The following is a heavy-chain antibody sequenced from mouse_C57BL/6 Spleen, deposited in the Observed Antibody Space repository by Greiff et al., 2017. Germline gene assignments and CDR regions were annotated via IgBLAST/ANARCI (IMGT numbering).Heavy chain of an antibody. V-gene: IGHV6-3*01. J-gene: IGHJ2*01. CDR2: IRLKSDNYAT. Sequence: EVKLEESGGGLVQPGGSMKLSCVASGFTFSNYWMNWVRQSPEKGLEWVAQIRLKSDNYATHYAESVNGRFTISRDDSKSSVYLQMNDLRAEDTEIYYCTKIANWAYYFDYWGQGTTLTVSS. CDR1: GFTFSNYW. CDR3: TKIANWAYYFDY. D-gene: IGHD4-1*01.